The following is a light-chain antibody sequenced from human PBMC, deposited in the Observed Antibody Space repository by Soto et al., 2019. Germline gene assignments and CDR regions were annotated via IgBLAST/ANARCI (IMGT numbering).Light chain of an antibody. CDR2: DVT. Sequence: QSVLTQPASVSGSPGQSITVSCTGTSSDVGGYDYVSWYQQHPGNAPKLLISDVTNRPSGVSNRFSGSKSGNTASLTISGLQTEGEADYYCTSYTSSSTYVFGTGTKV. V-gene: IGLV2-14*01. J-gene: IGLJ1*01. CDR3: TSYTSSSTYV. CDR1: SSDVGGYDY.